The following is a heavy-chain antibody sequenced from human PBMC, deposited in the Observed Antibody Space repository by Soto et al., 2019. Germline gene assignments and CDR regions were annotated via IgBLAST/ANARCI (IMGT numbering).Heavy chain of an antibody. D-gene: IGHD3-3*01. CDR3: ARDQGITTFGVYSMYYYGMAV. CDR2: ISTDNGNT. V-gene: IGHV1-18*01. J-gene: IGHJ6*02. Sequence: QVQLVQSGAEVKKPGASVKVSCKASGYTFTNSGINWVRQAPGQGLEWMGWISTDNGNTNYAQHLQGRVSMTTDTSTSTAYMDLRSLRSDDTAVYYCARDQGITTFGVYSMYYYGMAVWGQGTTVTVSS. CDR1: GYTFTNSG.